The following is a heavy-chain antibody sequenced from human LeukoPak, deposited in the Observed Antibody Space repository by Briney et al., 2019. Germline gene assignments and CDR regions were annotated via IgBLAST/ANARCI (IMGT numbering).Heavy chain of an antibody. J-gene: IGHJ6*03. Sequence: ETLSLTCAVYGGSFSGYYWSWIRQPPGKGLEWIGEINHSGSTNYNPSLKSRVTISVDTSKNQFSLKLSSVTAADTAVYYCARGRYYYMDVWSKGTTVTVSS. V-gene: IGHV4-34*01. CDR3: ARGRYYYMDV. CDR2: INHSGST. CDR1: GGSFSGYY.